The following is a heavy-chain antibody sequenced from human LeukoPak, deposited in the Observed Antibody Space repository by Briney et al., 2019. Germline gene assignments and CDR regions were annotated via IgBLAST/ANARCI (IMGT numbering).Heavy chain of an antibody. D-gene: IGHD2-2*01. CDR2: IIPIFGTA. V-gene: IGHV1-69*06. J-gene: IGHJ4*02. CDR3: ARAISIYCSSTSCYGQYFDY. Sequence: SVKVSCKASGGTFSSYAISWVRQAPGQGLEWMGGIIPIFGTANYAQKFQGRVTITADKSTSTAYMELSSLRSEDTAVYYCARAISIYCSSTSCYGQYFDYWGQGTLVTVSS. CDR1: GGTFSSYA.